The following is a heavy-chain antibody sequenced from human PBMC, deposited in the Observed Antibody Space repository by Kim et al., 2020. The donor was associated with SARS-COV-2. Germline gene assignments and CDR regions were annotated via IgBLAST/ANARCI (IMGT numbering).Heavy chain of an antibody. CDR2: IYYSGST. CDR1: GGSISSSSYY. V-gene: IGHV4-39*01. CDR3: ARTGVAATLVYYYYYGMDV. J-gene: IGHJ6*02. D-gene: IGHD2-15*01. Sequence: SETLSLTCTVSGGSISSSSYYWGWIRQPPGKGLEWIGSIYYSGSTYYNPSLKSRVTISVDTSKNQFSLKLSSVTAADTAVYYCARTGVAATLVYYYYYGMDVWGQGTTVTVSS.